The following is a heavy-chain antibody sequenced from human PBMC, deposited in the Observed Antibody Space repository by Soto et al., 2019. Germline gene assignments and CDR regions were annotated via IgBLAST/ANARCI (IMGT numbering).Heavy chain of an antibody. CDR2: IIPIFGTA. CDR1: GGPFRSYA. D-gene: IGHD3-22*01. J-gene: IGHJ5*02. V-gene: IGHV1-69*13. Sequence: SVKVSCKASGGPFRSYAISWVRQAPGQGLEWMGGIIPIFGTANYAQKFQGRVTITADESTSTAYMELSSLRSEDTAVYYCARDQNTPYYYDSSGYPPLGFDPWGQGTLVTVSS. CDR3: ARDQNTPYYYDSSGYPPLGFDP.